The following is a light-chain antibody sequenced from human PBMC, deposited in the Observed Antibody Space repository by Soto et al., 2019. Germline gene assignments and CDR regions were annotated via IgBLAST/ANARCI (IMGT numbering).Light chain of an antibody. CDR3: QQCNNWPYT. Sequence: EIVMTQSPGTLSVSPGERATLSCRASQSVSNNLAWYQQKPGQAPRLLIYAASTRATGIPARFSGSGSGTEFTLIISSLRSEDFAVYYCQQCNNWPYTFGQGTKLDIK. CDR1: QSVSNN. V-gene: IGKV3D-15*01. CDR2: AAS. J-gene: IGKJ2*01.